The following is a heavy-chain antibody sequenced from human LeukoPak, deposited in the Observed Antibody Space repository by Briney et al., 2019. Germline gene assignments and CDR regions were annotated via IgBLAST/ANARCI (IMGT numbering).Heavy chain of an antibody. Sequence: GGSLRLSCAASGFTFNSSPMTWVRQAPGKGLEWVSGISASTSGTYYADSVKGRFTISRDNSKNTLYLQMNSLRAEDTAVYYCARGDYYDSSGYYYVLAYWGQGTLVTVSS. V-gene: IGHV3-23*01. CDR2: ISASTSGT. CDR3: ARGDYYDSSGYYYVLAY. CDR1: GFTFNSSP. J-gene: IGHJ4*02. D-gene: IGHD3-22*01.